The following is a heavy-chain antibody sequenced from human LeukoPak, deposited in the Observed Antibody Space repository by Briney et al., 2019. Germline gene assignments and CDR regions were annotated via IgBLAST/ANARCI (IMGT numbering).Heavy chain of an antibody. J-gene: IGHJ6*04. V-gene: IGHV3-48*04. CDR3: AELGITMIGGV. CDR1: EFTFSSYS. Sequence: PGGSLRLSCTASEFTFSSYSMSWLRQAPGKGLEWVSYISSGSSTIYYADSVKGRFTISRDNDKNSLYLQMNSLRAEDTAVYYCAELGITMIGGVWGKGTTVTISS. CDR2: ISSGSSTI. D-gene: IGHD3-10*02.